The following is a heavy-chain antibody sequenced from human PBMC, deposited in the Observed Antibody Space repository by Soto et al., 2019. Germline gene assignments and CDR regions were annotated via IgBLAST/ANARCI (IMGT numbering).Heavy chain of an antibody. D-gene: IGHD3-22*01. J-gene: IGHJ3*02. CDR2: IYHSGST. CDR3: ARGPYDSSGFYSAFDI. Sequence: ASETLSLTCAVSGGSISSGAYSWSWIRQPPGKGLEWIGYIYHSGSTYYNPSLKSRVTVSIDRSKNQFSLKLSSVTAADTAVFYCARGPYDSSGFYSAFDIWGQGTMVTVSS. CDR1: GGSISSGAYS. V-gene: IGHV4-30-2*01.